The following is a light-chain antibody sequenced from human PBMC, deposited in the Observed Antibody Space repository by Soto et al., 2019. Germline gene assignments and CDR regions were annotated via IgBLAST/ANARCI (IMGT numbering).Light chain of an antibody. CDR2: WAS. CDR1: QSVLYSSNNKNY. J-gene: IGKJ4*01. CDR3: QQYYITPLT. V-gene: IGKV4-1*01. Sequence: DIVMTQSPDSLAVSLGERATINCKSSQSVLYSSNNKNYLAWYQQKPGQTPKLLIYWASTRESGVPDRFSSSGSGTDFTPTTSSLQAEDVAVYFCQQYYITPLTSGGGTKGEIK.